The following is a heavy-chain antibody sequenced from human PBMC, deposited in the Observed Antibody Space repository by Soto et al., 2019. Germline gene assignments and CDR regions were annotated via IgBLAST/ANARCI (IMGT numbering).Heavy chain of an antibody. CDR1: GFTFSTFW. CDR3: ARDFEY. Sequence: EVPLVESGGGLVQPGGSLRLSCEASGFTFSTFWMHWVRQAPGKGLVWVSRINSDGSSTNYADSVKGRVTISRDNDKNTLYRQLNRLRREDTAVYYCARDFEYWGQGTLVTVSS. J-gene: IGHJ4*02. V-gene: IGHV3-74*01. CDR2: INSDGSST.